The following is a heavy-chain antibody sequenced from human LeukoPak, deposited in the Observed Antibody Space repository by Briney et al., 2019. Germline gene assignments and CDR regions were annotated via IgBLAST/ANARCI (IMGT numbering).Heavy chain of an antibody. CDR1: GGSISSSSYY. V-gene: IGHV4-39*01. J-gene: IGHJ6*02. D-gene: IGHD5-24*01. CDR3: ARQDGYNYYYCYGMDV. Sequence: PSETLSLTCTVSGGSISSSSYYWGWIRQPPGKGLEWIGSIYYSGSTYYNPSLKSRVTISVDTSKNQFSLKLSSVTAADTAVYYCARQDGYNYYYCYGMDVWGQGTTVTVSS. CDR2: IYYSGST.